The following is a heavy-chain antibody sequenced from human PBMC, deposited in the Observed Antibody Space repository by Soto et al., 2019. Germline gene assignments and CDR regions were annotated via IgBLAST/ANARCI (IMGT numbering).Heavy chain of an antibody. CDR2: ISYDGSNK. J-gene: IGHJ4*02. CDR3: AKDFRMYCGGDCYSNGLDY. CDR1: GFTFSSYG. V-gene: IGHV3-30*18. D-gene: IGHD2-21*02. Sequence: LRLSCAASGFTFSSYGMHWVRQAPGKGLEWVAVISYDGSNKYYADSVKGRFTISRDNSKNTLYLQMNSLRVEDTAVYYCAKDFRMYCGGDCYSNGLDYWSQGTLVTVSS.